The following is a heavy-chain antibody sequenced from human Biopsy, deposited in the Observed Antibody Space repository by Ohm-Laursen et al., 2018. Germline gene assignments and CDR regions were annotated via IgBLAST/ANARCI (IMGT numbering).Heavy chain of an antibody. D-gene: IGHD2-15*01. V-gene: IGHV4-34*08. CDR1: GKTFSDYY. Sequence: SETLSLTCEVYGKTFSDYYWSWIRQPPEKGLEWIGQINQSGRTNYNPSLKSRVNISADKSNNQFSLKLTSVTSADTAVYFCGNEVHGRDYWGLGALVTVSS. J-gene: IGHJ4*02. CDR2: INQSGRT. CDR3: GNEVHGRDY.